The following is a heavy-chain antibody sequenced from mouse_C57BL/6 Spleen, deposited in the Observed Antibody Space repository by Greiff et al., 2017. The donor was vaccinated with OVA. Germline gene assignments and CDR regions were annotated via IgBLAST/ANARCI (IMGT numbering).Heavy chain of an antibody. D-gene: IGHD1-1*01. CDR1: GYAFPDYY. J-gene: IGHJ2*01. V-gene: IGHV1-26*01. CDR3: ARPLYYGSYFDY. Sequence: VQLQQSGPELLKPGASVKISCKASGYAFPDYYMNWVKQSHGKSLEWIGDINPNNGGTTYNQKFKGKATMTVDKSSSTAYMELRSLTSEDSAVYYCARPLYYGSYFDYWGQGTTLTVSS. CDR2: INPNNGGT.